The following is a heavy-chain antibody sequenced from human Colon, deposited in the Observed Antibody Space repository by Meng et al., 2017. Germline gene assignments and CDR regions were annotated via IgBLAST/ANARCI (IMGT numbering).Heavy chain of an antibody. Sequence: LQGAGTGLVRPSGILALACPVSGGSVSSGSYYWSWIRQPPGKGLEWIGYIYYSGSTNYNPSLKSRVTISVDTSKNQFSLKLSSVTAADTAVYYCARGMTNGITFGGVIVNWGQGTLVTVSS. V-gene: IGHV4-61*01. CDR1: GGSVSSGSYY. CDR3: ARGMTNGITFGGVIVN. CDR2: IYYSGST. D-gene: IGHD3-16*02. J-gene: IGHJ4*02.